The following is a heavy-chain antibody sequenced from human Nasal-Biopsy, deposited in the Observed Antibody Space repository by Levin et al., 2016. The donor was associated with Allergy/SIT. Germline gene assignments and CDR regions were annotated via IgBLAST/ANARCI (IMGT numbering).Heavy chain of an antibody. CDR3: AKLAYGDDNWFDP. V-gene: IGHV4-61*05. CDR2: LRYSGRP. D-gene: IGHD3-10*01. Sequence: GSLRLSCSVSGDSISSSAYYWGWIRQPPGKGLEWIGYLRYSGRPKFMYNPSLRSRVTISEDVSKNQFSLELTSVTAADTAVYFCAKLAYGDDNWFDPWGQGTLVTVSS. J-gene: IGHJ5*02. CDR1: GDSISSSAYY.